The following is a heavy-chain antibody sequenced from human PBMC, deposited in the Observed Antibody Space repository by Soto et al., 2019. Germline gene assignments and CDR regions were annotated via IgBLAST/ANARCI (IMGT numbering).Heavy chain of an antibody. CDR1: GGSFSGYY. V-gene: IGHV4-34*01. D-gene: IGHD2-15*01. CDR2: INHSGST. CDR3: GRIPWAVVVAATGFGAFDI. J-gene: IGHJ3*02. Sequence: SETLSLTCAVYGGSFSGYYWSWIRQPPGKGLEWIGEINHSGSTNYNPSLKSRVTISVDTSKNQFSLKLSSVTAADTAVYYCGRIPWAVVVAATGFGAFDIWGQGTMVTVSS.